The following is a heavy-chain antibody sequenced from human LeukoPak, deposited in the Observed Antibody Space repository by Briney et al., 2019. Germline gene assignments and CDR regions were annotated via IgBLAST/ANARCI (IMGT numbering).Heavy chain of an antibody. Sequence: GGSLRLSCAASGFTFNNYPMSWVRQAPGKGLEWVSSISENGGYTYYADSVKGRFTISRDNSNNTVNLQMNSLRAEDTAVYYCAKEGPLLWFGELFSRTTDWGQGTLVTVSS. D-gene: IGHD3-10*01. CDR1: GFTFNNYP. V-gene: IGHV3-23*01. CDR2: ISENGGYT. CDR3: AKEGPLLWFGELFSRTTD. J-gene: IGHJ4*02.